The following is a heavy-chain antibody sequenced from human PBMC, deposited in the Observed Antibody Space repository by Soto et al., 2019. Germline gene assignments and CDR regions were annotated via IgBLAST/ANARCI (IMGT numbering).Heavy chain of an antibody. CDR3: ARARRIVGGTTHFDY. Sequence: EVQLVESGGGLVQPGGSLRLSCAASGFTFSDHYMDWVRQAPGKGLEWVGRIRNKANSYTTEYAASVKGRFTISRDDSXNSVYLQMNSLKTEDTAVYYCARARRIVGGTTHFDYWGQGTLVTVSS. D-gene: IGHD1-26*01. V-gene: IGHV3-72*01. J-gene: IGHJ4*02. CDR1: GFTFSDHY. CDR2: IRNKANSYTT.